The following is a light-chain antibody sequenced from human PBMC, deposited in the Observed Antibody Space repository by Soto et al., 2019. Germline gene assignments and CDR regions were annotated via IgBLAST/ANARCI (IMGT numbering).Light chain of an antibody. J-gene: IGLJ2*01. Sequence: QSVLTQPPSVSGSPGQSITISCTGTSSDVGGYNYVSWYQQHPGKAPKLMIYDVSNRPSGVSNRFSGSKSGNTASLTISGLQAEDEADDYCSSYTSSSTPPVVFGGGTKLTVL. CDR3: SSYTSSSTPPVV. V-gene: IGLV2-14*01. CDR1: SSDVGGYNY. CDR2: DVS.